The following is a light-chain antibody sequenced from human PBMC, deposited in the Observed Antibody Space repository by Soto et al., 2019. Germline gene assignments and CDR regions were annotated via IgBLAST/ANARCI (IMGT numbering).Light chain of an antibody. CDR1: QSVSSNH. J-gene: IGKJ5*01. CDR2: GGS. Sequence: DIVLTQSPGTLSLSPVERATLYCRASQSVSSNHLAWYQQKPGQAPRLLIYGGSSRATGIPVRFSGSGSETDFTLTITRLEPEDFALYFCQQYGGSPITFGLGTRLEIK. CDR3: QQYGGSPIT. V-gene: IGKV3-20*01.